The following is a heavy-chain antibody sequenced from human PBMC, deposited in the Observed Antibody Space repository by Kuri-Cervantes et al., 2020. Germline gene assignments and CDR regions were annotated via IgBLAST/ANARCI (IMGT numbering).Heavy chain of an antibody. CDR2: VFYTGST. CDR1: GASMSGYS. V-gene: IGHV4-59*01. D-gene: IGHD3-10*01. Sequence: GSLRPSCTVSGASMSGYSWSWIRQPPGKGLEWIGYVFYTGSTSYNPSLRSRVTISVDTSKNQFSLQLTAVTAADTAVYYCARYGNYHGSGSLSNWFDPWGQGTLVTVSS. J-gene: IGHJ5*02. CDR3: ARYGNYHGSGSLSNWFDP.